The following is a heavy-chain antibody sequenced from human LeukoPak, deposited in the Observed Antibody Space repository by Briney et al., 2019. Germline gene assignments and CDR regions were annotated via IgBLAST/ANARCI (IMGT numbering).Heavy chain of an antibody. CDR1: GFTFDDYG. CDR3: ARAYSGYENYYYYYYMDV. D-gene: IGHD5-12*01. V-gene: IGHV3-20*04. J-gene: IGHJ6*03. Sequence: GGSLRLSCAASGFTFDDYGMSGVRQAPGKGLEWVSGFIWIGGNQGYADSVKGRFTISRDNAKNSLYLQMNSLRAEDTALYYCARAYSGYENYYYYYYMDVWGKGTTVTVSS. CDR2: FIWIGGNQ.